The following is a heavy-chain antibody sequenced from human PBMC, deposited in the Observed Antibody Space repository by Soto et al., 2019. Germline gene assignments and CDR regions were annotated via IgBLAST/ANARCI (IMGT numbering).Heavy chain of an antibody. D-gene: IGHD3-3*01. CDR3: AGFFFLPNHYYYGMDV. CDR1: GYTFTGYY. V-gene: IGHV1-2*02. J-gene: IGHJ6*02. Sequence: QVQLVQSGAEVKKPGASVKVSCKASGYTFTGYYMHWVRQAPGQGLEWMGWINPNSGGTNYAQKFQGRVTITADKSTSTAYMELSSLRSEDTAVYYCAGFFFLPNHYYYGMDVWGQGTTVTVSS. CDR2: INPNSGGT.